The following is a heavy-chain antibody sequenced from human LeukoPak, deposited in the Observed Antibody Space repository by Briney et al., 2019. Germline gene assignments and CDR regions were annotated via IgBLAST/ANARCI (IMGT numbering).Heavy chain of an antibody. Sequence: SETLSLTCAVYGGSFSGYYWSWIRQPPGKGLEWIGEINHSGSTYYNPSLKSRVTISVDRSKNQFSLKLSSVTAADTAVYYCARYYDSSGYYNWGQGTLVTVSS. V-gene: IGHV4-34*01. CDR1: GGSFSGYY. J-gene: IGHJ4*02. CDR2: INHSGST. D-gene: IGHD3-22*01. CDR3: ARYYDSSGYYN.